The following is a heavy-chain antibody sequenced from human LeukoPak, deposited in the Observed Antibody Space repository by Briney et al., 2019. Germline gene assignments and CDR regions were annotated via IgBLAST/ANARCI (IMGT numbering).Heavy chain of an antibody. V-gene: IGHV3-21*04. Sequence: GGSLRLSCAASGFTFSSYAMSWVRQAPGKGLEWVSAISSSGSTIYYADSVKGRFTISRDNAKNSLYLQMNSLRAEDTAVYYCARSYGSGSYYPFYFDYWGQGTLVTVSS. CDR2: ISSSGSTI. J-gene: IGHJ4*02. D-gene: IGHD3-10*01. CDR3: ARSYGSGSYYPFYFDY. CDR1: GFTFSSYA.